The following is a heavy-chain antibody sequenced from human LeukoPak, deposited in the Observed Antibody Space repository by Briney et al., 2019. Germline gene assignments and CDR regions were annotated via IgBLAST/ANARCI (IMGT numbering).Heavy chain of an antibody. Sequence: PSETLSLTCTVSGGSISSGSYYGSWIRQPAGKGLEWIGRIYTSGSTNYNPSLKSRVTISVDTSKNQFSLKLSSVTAADTAVYYCARGGSWVAAAGTVTWFDPWGQGTLVTVSS. CDR2: IYTSGST. V-gene: IGHV4-61*02. J-gene: IGHJ5*02. D-gene: IGHD6-13*01. CDR1: GGSISSGSYY. CDR3: ARGGSWVAAAGTVTWFDP.